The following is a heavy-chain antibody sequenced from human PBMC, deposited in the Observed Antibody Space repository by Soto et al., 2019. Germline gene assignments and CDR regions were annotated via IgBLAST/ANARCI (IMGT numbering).Heavy chain of an antibody. D-gene: IGHD2-21*02. V-gene: IGHV1-2*02. CDR1: GYTFTGYY. CDR2: INPNSGDT. Sequence: GASVKVSCKTSGYTFTGYYMHWVRQAPGQGLEWMGWINPNSGDTNYAPRFQGRVTMTRETSFTTVYMDLTSLRAEDTALYYCAKDGARYGDSITPNWFDPWGQGTLVTVSS. CDR3: AKDGARYGDSITPNWFDP. J-gene: IGHJ5*02.